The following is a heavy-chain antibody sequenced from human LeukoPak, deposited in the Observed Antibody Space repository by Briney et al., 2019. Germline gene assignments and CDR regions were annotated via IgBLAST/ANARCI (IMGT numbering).Heavy chain of an antibody. CDR1: GVSISSASYF. CDR3: AKAGVRYSDSSALYAFDF. CDR2: VCYSGST. J-gene: IGHJ3*01. D-gene: IGHD3-22*01. Sequence: PSETLSLTCTASGVSISSASYFWGWLRQPHGKGLEWIGTVCYSGSTYYSASLKSLITMSVDTSRNQFSLRLSSVNAADTAVYYCAKAGVRYSDSSALYAFDFWGPGTMVTVSS. V-gene: IGHV4-39*01.